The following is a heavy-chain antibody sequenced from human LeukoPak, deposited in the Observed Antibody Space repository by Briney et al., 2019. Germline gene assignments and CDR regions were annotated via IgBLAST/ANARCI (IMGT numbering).Heavy chain of an antibody. D-gene: IGHD3-10*01. Sequence: GESLKISCKGSDYSFTNYWIGWVRQMPGKGLGWMGVIYPDDSDTRYSPSFRGHVTISADKSISTAYLQWSSLKASDTAMYYCARHVHGGHYDGMDVWGQGTPVTVSS. CDR3: ARHVHGGHYDGMDV. CDR1: DYSFTNYW. V-gene: IGHV5-51*01. J-gene: IGHJ6*02. CDR2: IYPDDSDT.